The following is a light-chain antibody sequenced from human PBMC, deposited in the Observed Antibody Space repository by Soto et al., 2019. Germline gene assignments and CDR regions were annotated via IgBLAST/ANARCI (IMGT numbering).Light chain of an antibody. J-gene: IGKJ4*01. CDR2: DAS. V-gene: IGKV3-11*01. Sequence: EIVLTQSPATLSLSPWERATLSCRASQSVSSYLAWYQQKPGQAPRLLIYDASIRATGIPARFSGSGSGKDFTLTISSLVAEDFAVYYSQQGSDCPTALTFRGGSKEDIK. CDR1: QSVSSY. CDR3: QQGSDCPTALT.